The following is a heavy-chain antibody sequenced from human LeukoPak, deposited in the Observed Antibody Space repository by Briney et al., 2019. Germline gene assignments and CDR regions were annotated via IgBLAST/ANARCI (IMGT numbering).Heavy chain of an antibody. D-gene: IGHD1-26*01. V-gene: IGHV1-3*01. Sequence: ASVKVSCKASGYTFTTYVLHWVRQAPGQRLEWMGWINAGNGNTKYSQKFQGRVTFTRDTSASTAYMDLSSLRSDDTAVYYCARGSSHLWIVGASRDAFDIWGQGTMVTVSS. CDR3: ARGSSHLWIVGASRDAFDI. J-gene: IGHJ3*02. CDR1: GYTFTTYV. CDR2: INAGNGNT.